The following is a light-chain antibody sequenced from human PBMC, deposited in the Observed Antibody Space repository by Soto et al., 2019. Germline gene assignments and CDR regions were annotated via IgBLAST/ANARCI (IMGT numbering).Light chain of an antibody. CDR1: RSTIGSNP. CDR3: ATWDDNVYGPV. CDR2: RSE. V-gene: IGLV1-44*01. Sequence: QLVLTQPPSASGTPGQRVTIACSGSRSTIGSNPVQWYRQLPGTAPQLLIYRSEQRPSGVPDRFSGSKSGTSASLTISGLQAEDEADYHCATWDDNVYGPVFGGGTQVTVL. J-gene: IGLJ3*02.